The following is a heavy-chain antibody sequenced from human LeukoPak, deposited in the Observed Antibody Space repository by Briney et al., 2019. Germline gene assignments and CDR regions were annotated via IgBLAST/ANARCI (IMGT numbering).Heavy chain of an antibody. Sequence: GGSLRLSCAASGFTFSSYAMSWVRQAPGKGLEWVSAISGSGGSTYYADSVKGRFTISRDNSKNTLYLQMNSLRAEDTAVYYCAKDSGSDYYDSSGYLDAFDIWGQGTMVTVSS. CDR1: GFTFSSYA. D-gene: IGHD3-22*01. J-gene: IGHJ3*02. CDR3: AKDSGSDYYDSSGYLDAFDI. V-gene: IGHV3-23*01. CDR2: ISGSGGST.